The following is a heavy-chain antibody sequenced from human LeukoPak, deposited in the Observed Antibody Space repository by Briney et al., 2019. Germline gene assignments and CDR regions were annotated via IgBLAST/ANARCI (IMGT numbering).Heavy chain of an antibody. CDR2: INPNTGGT. Sequence: ASVKVSCKASGYTFTGYYMHWVRQAPGQGLEWMGWINPNTGGTNYAQKFQGRVTMTRDTSTTTAYMELSRLRSDDTAVFYCARGPYDSSGYPLPDAFDIWGQGTMVTVSS. V-gene: IGHV1-2*02. D-gene: IGHD3-22*01. CDR3: ARGPYDSSGYPLPDAFDI. CDR1: GYTFTGYY. J-gene: IGHJ3*02.